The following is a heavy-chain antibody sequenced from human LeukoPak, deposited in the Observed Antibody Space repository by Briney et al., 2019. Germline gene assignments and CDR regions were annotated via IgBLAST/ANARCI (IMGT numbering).Heavy chain of an antibody. D-gene: IGHD6-13*01. J-gene: IGHJ4*02. Sequence: SSETLSLTCTVSGGSISSYYWSWIRQPPGKGLEWIGYIYYSGSTNYNPSLKSRVTISVDTSKNQFSLKLSSVTAADTAVYYCARRDSSSWYGTYYFDYWGQGTLVTVSS. CDR3: ARRDSSSWYGTYYFDY. CDR2: IYYSGST. CDR1: GGSISSYY. V-gene: IGHV4-59*08.